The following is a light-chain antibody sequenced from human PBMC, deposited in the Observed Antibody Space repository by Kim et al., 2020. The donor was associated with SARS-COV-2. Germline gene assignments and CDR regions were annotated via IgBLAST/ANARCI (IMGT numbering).Light chain of an antibody. J-gene: IGKJ2*01. CDR3: QQYNTWPPLYT. Sequence: EIVMTQSPATLSVSPGERATLSCRASQSVSSNLAWYQQKPGQAPRLLMYGASTRATGIPARFSGSGSGTEFNLTISSLQSEDFAVYYCQQYNTWPPLYTFGQGTKLEI. V-gene: IGKV3-15*01. CDR2: GAS. CDR1: QSVSSN.